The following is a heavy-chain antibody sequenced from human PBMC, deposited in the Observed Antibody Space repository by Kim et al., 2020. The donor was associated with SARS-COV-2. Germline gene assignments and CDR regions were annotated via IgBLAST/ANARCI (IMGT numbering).Heavy chain of an antibody. V-gene: IGHV6-1*01. CDR3: ARDYAGGDNRFDC. CDR1: GDSVSSNTAA. CDR2: TYYRSKWHY. J-gene: IGHJ4*02. D-gene: IGHD2-21*01. Sequence: SQTLSLTCVISGDSVSSNTAAWNWIRQSPSRGLEWLGRTYYRSKWHYDYAVSVKSRMIINPDTSKNQFSLQVNSVTVDDTALYYCARDYAGGDNRFDCWGQGTQVTVSP.